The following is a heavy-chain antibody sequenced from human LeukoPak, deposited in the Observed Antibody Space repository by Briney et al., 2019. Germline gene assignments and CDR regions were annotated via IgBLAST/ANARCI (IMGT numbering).Heavy chain of an antibody. V-gene: IGHV1-2*02. CDR2: INPNSGGT. J-gene: IGHJ5*02. Sequence: ASVKVSCKASGYTFTGYYMHWVRQAPGQGLEWMGWINPNSGGTNYAQKFQGRVTMTRDTSISTAYMELSRLRSDDTAVYYCARDPIRSFEVVIPNWFDPWGQGTLVTVSS. D-gene: IGHD3-3*01. CDR3: ARDPIRSFEVVIPNWFDP. CDR1: GYTFTGYY.